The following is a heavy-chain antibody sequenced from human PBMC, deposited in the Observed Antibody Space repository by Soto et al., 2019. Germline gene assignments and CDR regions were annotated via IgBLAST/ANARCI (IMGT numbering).Heavy chain of an antibody. CDR1: GYIFADYA. D-gene: IGHD3-9*01. Sequence: HIVQSGPEEKSPGASVKLSCTTSGYIFADYAIHLVRQAPGQGLELVGWIKADNGDTRYSPKFHGRPIITTDISASTSYMDLSDLRSTDTGVFYCATSDWAWWGRGTLITVS. V-gene: IGHV1-3*05. CDR2: IKADNGDT. CDR3: ATSDWAW. J-gene: IGHJ4*02.